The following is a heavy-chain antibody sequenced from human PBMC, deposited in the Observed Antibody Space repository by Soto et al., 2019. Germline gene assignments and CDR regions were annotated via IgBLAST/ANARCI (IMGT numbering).Heavy chain of an antibody. CDR1: GYSFTSYW. Sequence: GESLKISCKGSGYSFTSYWIGWVRQMPGKGLEWMGIIYPGDSDTRYSPSFQGQVTISADKSISTAYLQWSSLKASDTAMYYCARRYSSSGAGYYGMDVWGQGTTVIVSS. CDR2: IYPGDSDT. J-gene: IGHJ6*02. CDR3: ARRYSSSGAGYYGMDV. D-gene: IGHD6-13*01. V-gene: IGHV5-51*01.